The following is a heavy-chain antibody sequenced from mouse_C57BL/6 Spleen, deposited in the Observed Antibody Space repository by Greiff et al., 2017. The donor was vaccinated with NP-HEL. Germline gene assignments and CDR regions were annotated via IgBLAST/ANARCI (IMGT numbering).Heavy chain of an antibody. CDR2: IHPNSGST. CDR1: GYTFTSYW. D-gene: IGHD2-4*01. Sequence: QVQLQQPGAELVKPGASVKLSCKASGYTFTSYWMHWVKQRPGQGLEWIGMIHPNSGSTNYNEKFTSQATLTVDKSSSTAYMKLSSLTSEDSAVYYCARDRYDSWDFDGWGTATTVTVAS. V-gene: IGHV1-64*01. J-gene: IGHJ1*03. CDR3: ARDRYDSWDFDG.